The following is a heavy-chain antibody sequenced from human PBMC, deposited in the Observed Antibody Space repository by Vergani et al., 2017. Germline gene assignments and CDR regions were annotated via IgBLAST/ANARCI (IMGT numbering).Heavy chain of an antibody. CDR1: GFTFSSSA. Sequence: EVQLLESGGGLVQPGGSLRLSCAASGFTFSSSAMSWVRQAPGKGLEWVSAISGSGGSTYYADSVKGRCTISRDNSKNTLYLQMNSLRAEDTAVYYCAKPTAGCSGGSCPSDYWGQGTLVTVSS. J-gene: IGHJ4*02. CDR3: AKPTAGCSGGSCPSDY. D-gene: IGHD2-15*01. CDR2: ISGSGGST. V-gene: IGHV3-23*01.